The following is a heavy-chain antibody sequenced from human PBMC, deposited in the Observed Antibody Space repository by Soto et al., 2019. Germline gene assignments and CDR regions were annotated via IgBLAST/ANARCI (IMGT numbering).Heavy chain of an antibody. CDR3: ARRNYYGSGFMDV. CDR1: GGTFSSYA. Sequence: HVQLVQSGAEVKKPGSSVKDSCKASGGTFSSYAISWVRRAPGQGLDWMGGIIPIFGTANYAQKFQGRVTITADESTSTAYMELSSLRSEDTAVYYCARRNYYGSGFMDVWGQGTTVTVSS. D-gene: IGHD3-10*01. V-gene: IGHV1-69*12. J-gene: IGHJ6*02. CDR2: IIPIFGTA.